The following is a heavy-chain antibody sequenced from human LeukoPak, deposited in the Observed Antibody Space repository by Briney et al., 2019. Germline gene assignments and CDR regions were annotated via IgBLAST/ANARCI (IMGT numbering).Heavy chain of an antibody. D-gene: IGHD3-10*01. V-gene: IGHV3-7*01. Sequence: GGSLRLSCAASGFTFSSYWMSWVRQAPGKGLEWVANIKQDGSEKYYVDSVKGRFTISRDNAKNSLYLQMNSLRAEDTAVYYCARVEGGYGSGSYYSYYYYYYMDGWGKGTTVTVSS. CDR3: ARVEGGYGSGSYYSYYYYYYMDG. J-gene: IGHJ6*03. CDR2: IKQDGSEK. CDR1: GFTFSSYW.